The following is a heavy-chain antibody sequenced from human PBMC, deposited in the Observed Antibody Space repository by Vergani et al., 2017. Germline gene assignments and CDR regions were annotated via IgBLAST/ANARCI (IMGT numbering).Heavy chain of an antibody. J-gene: IGHJ6*02. CDR1: GGSISSYY. D-gene: IGHD4-17*01. V-gene: IGHV4-59*01. Sequence: QVQLQESGPGLVKPSETLSLTCTVSGGSISSYYWSWIRQPPGKGLEWIGYSYYSGSTNYNPSLKSRVTISVDTSKIQFALKLSSVTAADPAVSYCARDLILRDCDYSGAYYGMDVWGQGTTVTVSS. CDR2: SYYSGST. CDR3: ARDLILRDCDYSGAYYGMDV.